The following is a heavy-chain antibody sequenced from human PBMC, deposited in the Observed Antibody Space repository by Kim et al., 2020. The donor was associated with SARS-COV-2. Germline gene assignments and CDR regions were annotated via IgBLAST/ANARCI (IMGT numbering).Heavy chain of an antibody. V-gene: IGHV3-33*05. CDR3: ARSSTVGSENWFDP. CDR1: GFTFSSYG. CDR2: ISYDGSNK. J-gene: IGHJ5*02. D-gene: IGHD4-17*01. Sequence: GGSLRLSCAASGFTFSSYGMHWVRQAPGKGLEWVAVISYDGSNKYYADSVKGRFTISRDNSKNTLYLQMNSLRAEDTAVYYCARSSTVGSENWFDPWGQGTLVTVSS.